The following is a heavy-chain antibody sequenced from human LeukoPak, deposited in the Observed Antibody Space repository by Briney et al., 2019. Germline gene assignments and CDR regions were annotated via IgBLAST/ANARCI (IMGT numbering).Heavy chain of an antibody. CDR1: GFTFSNYG. CDR3: ARAPPYCSTTSCYFDY. CDR2: ISGSGGST. D-gene: IGHD2-2*01. Sequence: PGGTLRLSCAASGFTFSNYGLSWVRQAPGKGLEWVSAISGSGGSTYYADSVKGRFTISRDNSKNTLYLQMNSLRAEDTAVYYCARAPPYCSTTSCYFDYWGQGTLVTVSS. V-gene: IGHV3-23*01. J-gene: IGHJ4*02.